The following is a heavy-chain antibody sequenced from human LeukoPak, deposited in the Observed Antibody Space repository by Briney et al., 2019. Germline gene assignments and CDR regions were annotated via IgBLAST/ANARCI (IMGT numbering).Heavy chain of an antibody. CDR2: ISAYNGNT. D-gene: IGHD3-3*01. V-gene: IGHV1-18*01. J-gene: IGHJ5*02. Sequence: ASVKVSCKASGYTFTSYGISWVRQAPGQGLEWMGWISAYNGNTNYAQKLQGRTTMTTDTSTSTAYMELRSLGSDDTAVYYCARGLYYDFWSGYYTRGWFDPWGQGTLVTVSS. CDR3: ARGLYYDFWSGYYTRGWFDP. CDR1: GYTFTSYG.